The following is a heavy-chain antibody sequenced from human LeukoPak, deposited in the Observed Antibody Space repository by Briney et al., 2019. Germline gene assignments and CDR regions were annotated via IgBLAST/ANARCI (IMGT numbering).Heavy chain of an antibody. V-gene: IGHV1-46*01. D-gene: IGHD3-3*01. CDR3: AAPGASGFVGNFWSGPLDY. Sequence: ASVKVSCRASGYTFTSHYMHWVGQAPGQGLEWMGIINPSAGSTSYPQKFQGRVTMTRDTSTSTVYMELSSLRSDDTAVYYCAAPGASGFVGNFWSGPLDYWGQGTLVTVSS. CDR2: INPSAGST. CDR1: GYTFTSHY. J-gene: IGHJ4*02.